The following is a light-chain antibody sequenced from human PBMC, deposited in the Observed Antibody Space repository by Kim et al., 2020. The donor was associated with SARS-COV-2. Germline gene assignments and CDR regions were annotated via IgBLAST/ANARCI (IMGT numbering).Light chain of an antibody. CDR3: SAWDNSLPTWV. CDR2: RNN. V-gene: IGLV10-54*04. Sequence: RQTATLTCTGNDNNVGNEGAAWLQQHQGHPPKLLSYRNNNRPSGISERFSASRSGSTASLTITGLQPEDEADYYCSAWDNSLPTWVFGGGTKL. J-gene: IGLJ3*02. CDR1: DNNVGNEG.